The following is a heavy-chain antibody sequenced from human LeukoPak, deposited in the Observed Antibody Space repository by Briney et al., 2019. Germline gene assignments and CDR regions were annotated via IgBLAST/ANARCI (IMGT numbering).Heavy chain of an antibody. CDR2: ISAYNGNT. D-gene: IGHD6-13*01. Sequence: GASVKVSCKASGYTFTSYGISWVRQAPGQGLEWMGWISAYNGNTNYAQKLQGRVTMTTDTSTSTAYMELRSLRSDDTAVYYCSYSSSQYYFDYWGQGTLVTVSS. V-gene: IGHV1-18*01. CDR1: GYTFTSYG. J-gene: IGHJ4*02. CDR3: SYSSSQYYFDY.